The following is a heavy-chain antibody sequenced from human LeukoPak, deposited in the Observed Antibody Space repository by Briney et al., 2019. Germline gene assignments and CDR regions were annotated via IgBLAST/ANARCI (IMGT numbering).Heavy chain of an antibody. CDR3: ARDVVVVVPGAILRWFDP. CDR2: IYYSGNT. D-gene: IGHD2-2*01. V-gene: IGHV4-59*01. CDR1: GGSISSYY. J-gene: IGHJ5*02. Sequence: PSETLSLTCTVSGGSISSYYWSWIRQPPGKGLEWIGYIYYSGNTNYNPSLKSRVTISVDTSKNQFSLKLSSVTAADTAVYYCARDVVVVVPGAILRWFDPWGQGTLVTVSS.